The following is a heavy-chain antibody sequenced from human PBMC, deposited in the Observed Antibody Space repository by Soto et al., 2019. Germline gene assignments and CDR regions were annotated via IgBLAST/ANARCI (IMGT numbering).Heavy chain of an antibody. J-gene: IGHJ4*02. CDR2: ISTNGDST. CDR3: ATEGMSRPRWVFDY. D-gene: IGHD6-13*01. Sequence: EVQLLESGGGLVQPGGSLRLSCAASGFTFGSYPMHWVRQAPGKGVEYVSAISTNGDSTFYANSVKGRFTISRDNSKNALYLQMGSLRAEDMGVYYCATEGMSRPRWVFDYWGQGTLVTASS. CDR1: GFTFGSYP. V-gene: IGHV3-64*01.